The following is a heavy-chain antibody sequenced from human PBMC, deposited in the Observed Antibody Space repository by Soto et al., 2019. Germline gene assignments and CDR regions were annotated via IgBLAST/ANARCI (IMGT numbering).Heavy chain of an antibody. Sequence: SGPTLVNPTETLTLTCTVSGFSLSNARMGVTWIRQPPGKALEWLAHIFSNDEKSYSTSLKSRLTISKDTSKRQVVLIMTNMEPVDTATYYCARIKGGRSTSCTYWYYGMDVWGQGTTVTVSS. CDR3: ARIKGGRSTSCTYWYYGMDV. CDR2: IFSNDEK. D-gene: IGHD2-2*01. J-gene: IGHJ6*02. CDR1: GFSLSNARMG. V-gene: IGHV2-26*01.